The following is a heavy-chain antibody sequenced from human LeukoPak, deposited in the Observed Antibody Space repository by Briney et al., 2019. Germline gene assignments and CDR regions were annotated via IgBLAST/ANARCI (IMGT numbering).Heavy chain of an antibody. Sequence: ASVKVSCKVSGYTFTELSMHWVRQAPGKRLEWLGGFDPEDGETIYAQKFQGRVTMTEDTSTDTAYMELSSLRSEDTAVYYCATVSPQPYCSGGSCYADDAFDIWGQGTMVTVSS. CDR2: FDPEDGET. V-gene: IGHV1-24*01. J-gene: IGHJ3*02. D-gene: IGHD2-15*01. CDR1: GYTFTELS. CDR3: ATVSPQPYCSGGSCYADDAFDI.